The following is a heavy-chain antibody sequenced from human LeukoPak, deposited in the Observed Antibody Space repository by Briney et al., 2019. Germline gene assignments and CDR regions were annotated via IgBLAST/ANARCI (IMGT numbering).Heavy chain of an antibody. CDR2: TYYRSKWYN. D-gene: IGHD3-22*01. Sequence: SQTLSLTCAISGDSVSSNSAAWNWIRQSPSRGLEWLGRTYYRSKWYNDYAVTVKSRITINPDTSKTQFSLQLNSVTPEATAVYYCARDTYYYDSSGYYCLAFDIWGQGTMVTVSS. CDR3: ARDTYYYDSSGYYCLAFDI. J-gene: IGHJ3*02. V-gene: IGHV6-1*01. CDR1: GDSVSSNSAA.